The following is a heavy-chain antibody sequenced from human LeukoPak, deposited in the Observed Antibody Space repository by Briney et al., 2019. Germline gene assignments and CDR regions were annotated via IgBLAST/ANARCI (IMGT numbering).Heavy chain of an antibody. D-gene: IGHD5-18*01. Sequence: GGSLRLSCAASGFTFSSYWMHWVRHGPGKGLVWVSRINNDGSSTSYADSVKGRFTISRDNAKNSLYLQMNSLRAEDTAVYYCARNLVQLWSFDYWGQGTLVTVSS. CDR2: INNDGSST. V-gene: IGHV3-74*01. CDR3: ARNLVQLWSFDY. J-gene: IGHJ4*02. CDR1: GFTFSSYW.